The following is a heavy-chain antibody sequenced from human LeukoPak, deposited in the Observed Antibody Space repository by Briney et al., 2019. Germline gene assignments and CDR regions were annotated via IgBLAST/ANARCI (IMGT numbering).Heavy chain of an antibody. V-gene: IGHV3-20*04. CDR2: INWNGGST. D-gene: IGHD3-3*02. Sequence: GGTLRLSCAASGFTSDDYGMGWVRHAQGKGLEWVSGINWNGGSTGYADSVKGRFTISRDDSNSTVFLHMKRLRVEDTAMHYCAKDIEHFDPWGQGTLVIVSS. CDR1: GFTSDDYG. J-gene: IGHJ5*02. CDR3: AKDIEHFDP.